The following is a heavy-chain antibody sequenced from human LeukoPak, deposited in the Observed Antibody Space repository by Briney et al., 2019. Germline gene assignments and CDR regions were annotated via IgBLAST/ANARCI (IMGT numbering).Heavy chain of an antibody. CDR1: GFTFDDHA. CDR3: AKDIRPYSSGSTFDY. V-gene: IGHV3-43D*03. Sequence: GGSLRLSCAASGFTFDDHAMHWVRQAPGKGLEWVSLISWDGGSTYYADSVKGRFTNSRDNSKNSLYLQMNSLRAEDTALYYCAKDIRPYSSGSTFDYWGQGTLVTVSS. J-gene: IGHJ4*02. D-gene: IGHD6-19*01. CDR2: ISWDGGST.